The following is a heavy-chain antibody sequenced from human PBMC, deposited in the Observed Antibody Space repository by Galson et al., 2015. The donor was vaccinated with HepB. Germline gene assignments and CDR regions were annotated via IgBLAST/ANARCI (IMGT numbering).Heavy chain of an antibody. CDR3: ARDRWAAADPGDAFDI. V-gene: IGHV3-30-3*01. Sequence: LRLSCAASGFTFSSYAMHWVRQAPGKGLEWVAVISYDGSNKYYADSVKGRFTISRDNSKNTLYLQMNSLRAEDTAVYYCARDRWAAADPGDAFDIWGQGTMVTVSS. J-gene: IGHJ3*02. D-gene: IGHD6-13*01. CDR2: ISYDGSNK. CDR1: GFTFSSYA.